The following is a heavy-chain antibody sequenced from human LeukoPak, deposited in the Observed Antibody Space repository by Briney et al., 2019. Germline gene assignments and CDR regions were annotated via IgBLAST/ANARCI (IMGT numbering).Heavy chain of an antibody. J-gene: IGHJ4*01. Sequence: GESPKIPCQGSGYSFTNYWIGWVRQMPGKGLELMGVIYTGVSDTRYSPSFQGQVTISDNKSISTAYLQWSSLKAADTAMYYCARQGVYSSGWYPFDYWGHGTLVTVSS. D-gene: IGHD6-19*01. CDR1: GYSFTNYW. CDR2: IYTGVSDT. V-gene: IGHV5-51*01. CDR3: ARQGVYSSGWYPFDY.